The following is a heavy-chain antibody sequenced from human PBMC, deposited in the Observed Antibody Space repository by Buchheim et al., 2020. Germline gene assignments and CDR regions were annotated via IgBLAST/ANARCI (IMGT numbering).Heavy chain of an antibody. J-gene: IGHJ6*02. CDR1: GYTFTGYY. D-gene: IGHD3-9*01. CDR2: INPNSGGT. Sequence: QVQLVQSGAEVKKPGASVKVSCKASGYTFTGYYMHWVRQAPGQGLEWMGWINPNSGGTHYAQKFQGWVTMPRDTSISTAYMELSRLRSDDTAVYYCARERGSLTGYYYYYYGMDVWGQGTT. V-gene: IGHV1-2*04. CDR3: ARERGSLTGYYYYYYGMDV.